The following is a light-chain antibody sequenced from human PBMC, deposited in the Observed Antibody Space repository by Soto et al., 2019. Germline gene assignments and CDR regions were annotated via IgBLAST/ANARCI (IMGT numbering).Light chain of an antibody. V-gene: IGKV3-20*01. CDR3: QHYGDSRT. CDR1: QSVRSN. J-gene: IGKJ1*01. CDR2: GAS. Sequence: ERVMTQSQATLSVSPGERATLSCRASQSVRSNLAWYQQKPGQAPRLLIYGASGRATGIPDRFGGSGSGTDFTLTISRLEPEDFAVYYCQHYGDSRTFGQGTKV.